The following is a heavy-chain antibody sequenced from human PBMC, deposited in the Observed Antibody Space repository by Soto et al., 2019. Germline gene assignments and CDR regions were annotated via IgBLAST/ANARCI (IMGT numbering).Heavy chain of an antibody. D-gene: IGHD2-15*01. Sequence: QVQLQESGPGLVKPSQTLSLTCTVSGGSISSGDYYWSWIRQPPGKGLEWIGYIYYSGSTYYTPSLKSRVTISVDTSKNQFSLKLSSVTAADTDVYYCARVPYEPNCSGGSCYWFDPWGQGTLVTVSS. CDR3: ARVPYEPNCSGGSCYWFDP. CDR1: GGSISSGDYY. CDR2: IYYSGST. J-gene: IGHJ5*02. V-gene: IGHV4-30-4*01.